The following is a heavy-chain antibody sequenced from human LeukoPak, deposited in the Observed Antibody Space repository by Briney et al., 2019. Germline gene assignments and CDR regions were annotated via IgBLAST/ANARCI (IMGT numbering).Heavy chain of an antibody. CDR2: INPNSGGT. CDR3: ARVSSGSYAGAFDI. D-gene: IGHD1-26*01. CDR1: GYTFTGYY. J-gene: IGHJ3*02. V-gene: IGHV1-2*02. Sequence: ASVKVSCTASGYTFTGYYMHWVRQAPGQGLEWMGWINPNSGGTNYAQKFQGRVTMTRDTSISTAYMELSRLRSDDTAVYYCARVSSGSYAGAFDIWGQGTMVTVSS.